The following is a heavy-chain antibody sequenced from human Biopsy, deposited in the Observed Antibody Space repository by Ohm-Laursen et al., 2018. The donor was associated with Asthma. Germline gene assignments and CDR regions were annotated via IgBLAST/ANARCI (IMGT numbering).Heavy chain of an antibody. D-gene: IGHD3-22*01. J-gene: IGHJ3*01. CDR2: IIPISLTP. CDR1: RDIFSSYG. V-gene: IGHV1-69*01. Sequence: SSVKVSCKGSRDIFSSYGFSWVRQAPGQGLEWMGGIIPISLTPSYARRFRGRVTIIADEYTRTAYMELSSLRSEDTAVYYCARDPSYFDPSVEGWHLWGQGTMVTVSS. CDR3: ARDPSYFDPSVEGWHL.